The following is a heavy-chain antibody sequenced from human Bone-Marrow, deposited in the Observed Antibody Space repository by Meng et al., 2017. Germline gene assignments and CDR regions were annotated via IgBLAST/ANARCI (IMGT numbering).Heavy chain of an antibody. Sequence: SLKISCAASGFTFDDYAMHWVRQAPGKGLEWVSGISWKSGTIGYADSVRGRFSISRDDAKNSLYLQMNSLRAEDTALYYCAKASTYSSGWSFDYWGQGTLVTVSS. CDR2: ISWKSGTI. V-gene: IGHV3-9*01. D-gene: IGHD6-19*01. CDR1: GFTFDDYA. CDR3: AKASTYSSGWSFDY. J-gene: IGHJ4*02.